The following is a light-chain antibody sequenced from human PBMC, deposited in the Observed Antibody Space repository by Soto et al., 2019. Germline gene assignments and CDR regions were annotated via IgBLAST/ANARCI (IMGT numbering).Light chain of an antibody. CDR1: QAISNY. CDR3: QQHNGAPPFT. J-gene: IGKJ3*01. Sequence: DIQMTQSPSSLSASVGDRVTITCRASQAISNYLAWYQQRPGKVPKLLIYATSTLQSGVPSRFSGSGSGTDFTLPISSLQPEDDATYYCQQHNGAPPFTFGHGTKVDVK. V-gene: IGKV1-27*01. CDR2: ATS.